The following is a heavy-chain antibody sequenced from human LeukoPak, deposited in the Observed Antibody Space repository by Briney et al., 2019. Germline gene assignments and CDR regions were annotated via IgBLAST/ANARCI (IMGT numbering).Heavy chain of an antibody. V-gene: IGHV3-21*01. CDR1: GFTFRSYN. D-gene: IGHD2-15*01. Sequence: GGSLRLSCAASGFTFRSYNMNWVRQAPGRGLEWVSYISHTGSYIYYADSVKGRFTISRDNAQNPLYLQMDSLRVEDTAVYYCARVLETDCRGGSCYSGLDYWGQGTLVTVSS. CDR3: ARVLETDCRGGSCYSGLDY. J-gene: IGHJ4*02. CDR2: ISHTGSYI.